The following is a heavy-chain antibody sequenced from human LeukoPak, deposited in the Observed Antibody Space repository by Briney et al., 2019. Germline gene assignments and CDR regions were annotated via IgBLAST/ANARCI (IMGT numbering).Heavy chain of an antibody. J-gene: IGHJ2*01. Sequence: GGSLRLSCAVSGFTFDDYAMHWVRQVPGKGLEWVSGINWNSDSIGYADSVKGRFTTSRDNAKNSLYLQMNSLRAEDTAFYYCARVPKGSHVVVPATLEASWYFDLWGRGTLVTVSS. D-gene: IGHD2-2*01. CDR3: ARVPKGSHVVVPATLEASWYFDL. CDR1: GFTFDDYA. V-gene: IGHV3-9*01. CDR2: INWNSDSI.